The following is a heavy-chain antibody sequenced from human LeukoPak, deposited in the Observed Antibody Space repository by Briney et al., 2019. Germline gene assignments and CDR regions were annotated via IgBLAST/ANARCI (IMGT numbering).Heavy chain of an antibody. V-gene: IGHV4-59*01. D-gene: IGHD3-10*01. Sequence: PSETLSVTCTVSGGSISSYYWNWVRQPPGKGLEWIGYVYYTGSTNDNPSLKSRVTISVDTSKSQFSLKLSSVTAADTAVYYCARARGPSYYYYGMDVWGQGTTVTVSS. J-gene: IGHJ6*02. CDR2: VYYTGST. CDR3: ARARGPSYYYYGMDV. CDR1: GGSISSYY.